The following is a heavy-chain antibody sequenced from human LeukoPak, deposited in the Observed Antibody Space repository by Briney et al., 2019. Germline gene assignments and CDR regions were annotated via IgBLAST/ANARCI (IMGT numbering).Heavy chain of an antibody. J-gene: IGHJ4*02. CDR3: ARFGGYCSGGSCYSYY. V-gene: IGHV3-21*01. D-gene: IGHD2-15*01. CDR2: ISSSSSYI. Sequence: GGSLRLSCAASGFTFSSYSMNWVRQAPGKGLEWVSSISSSSSYIYYADSVKGRFTISRDNAKNSLYLQMNSLKAEDTAVYYCARFGGYCSGGSCYSYYWGQGTLVTVSS. CDR1: GFTFSSYS.